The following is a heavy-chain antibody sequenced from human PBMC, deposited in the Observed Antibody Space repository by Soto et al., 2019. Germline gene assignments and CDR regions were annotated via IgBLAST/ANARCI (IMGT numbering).Heavy chain of an antibody. CDR3: AREGAGYCSGGSCYIVDAFDI. V-gene: IGHV4-59*01. J-gene: IGHJ3*02. Sequence: PSETLSLTCTVSGGSISSYYWSWIRQPPGKGLEWIGYIYYSGSTNYNPSLKCRVTISVDTSKNQFSLKLSSVTAADTAVYYCAREGAGYCSGGSCYIVDAFDIWGQGTMVTVSS. CDR1: GGSISSYY. D-gene: IGHD2-15*01. CDR2: IYYSGST.